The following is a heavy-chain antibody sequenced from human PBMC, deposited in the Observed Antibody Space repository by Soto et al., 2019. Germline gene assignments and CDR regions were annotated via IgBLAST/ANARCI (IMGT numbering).Heavy chain of an antibody. CDR3: ASGYYDSSGYFYFDY. Sequence: LRLSCAASGFTFSNYAMSWVRLAPGKGLEWISYISSSSRTIHYADSVKGRFTISRDNAKNSLYLQMNSLGAEDTAVYYCASGYYDSSGYFYFDYWGQGGLVTVSS. CDR1: GFTFSNYA. V-gene: IGHV3-48*01. D-gene: IGHD3-22*01. J-gene: IGHJ4*02. CDR2: ISSSSRTI.